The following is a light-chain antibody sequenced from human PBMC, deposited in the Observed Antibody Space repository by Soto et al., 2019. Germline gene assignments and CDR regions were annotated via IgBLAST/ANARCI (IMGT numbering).Light chain of an antibody. Sequence: EIVLTQSPATLSLSPGERATLSCRASQSVSSYLAWYQQKPGQPPRLLIYDASMRETGVPPRFSGSGSGTEFTLTISILQSEDFAIYFCQKFNKWPWTFGQGTKVDIK. V-gene: IGKV3D-15*03. J-gene: IGKJ1*01. CDR1: QSVSSY. CDR2: DAS. CDR3: QKFNKWPWT.